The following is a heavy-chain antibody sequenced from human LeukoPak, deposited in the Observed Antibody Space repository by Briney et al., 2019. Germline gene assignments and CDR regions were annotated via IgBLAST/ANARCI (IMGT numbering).Heavy chain of an antibody. CDR2: ISYDGSNK. CDR1: RFTFSSYA. D-gene: IGHD3-10*01. Sequence: GGSLRLSCAASRFTFSSYAMHWVRQAPGKGLEWVALISYDGSNKHYADSVKGRFTISRDNSKNTLYLQMNSLRAEDTAVYYCARGANYYGSGTYYNEGCFDYWGQGTLVTVSS. J-gene: IGHJ4*02. CDR3: ARGANYYGSGTYYNEGCFDY. V-gene: IGHV3-30-3*01.